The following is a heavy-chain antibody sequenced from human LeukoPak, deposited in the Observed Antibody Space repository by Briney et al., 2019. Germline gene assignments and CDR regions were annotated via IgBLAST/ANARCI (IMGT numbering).Heavy chain of an antibody. CDR3: ARAGLSRQWLVRAYAFDI. D-gene: IGHD6-19*01. Sequence: ASVKVSCEASGYTFTGYYMHWVRQAPGQGLERMGWINPKSGGTNYAQKFQGRVTMTRDTSISTAYMELSRLRSDDTAVYYCARAGLSRQWLVRAYAFDIWGQGTMVTVSS. J-gene: IGHJ3*02. V-gene: IGHV1-2*02. CDR2: INPKSGGT. CDR1: GYTFTGYY.